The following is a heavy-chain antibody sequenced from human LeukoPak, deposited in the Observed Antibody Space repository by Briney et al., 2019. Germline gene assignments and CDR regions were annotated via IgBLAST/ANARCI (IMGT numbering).Heavy chain of an antibody. V-gene: IGHV3-48*01. CDR1: GFTFSSYS. CDR3: AELGITMIGGV. Sequence: GGSLRLSCAASGFTFSSYSMNWVRQAPGKGLEWVSYISSSSSTIYYADSVKGRFTISRDNAKNSLYLQTNSLRAEDTAVYYCAELGITMIGGVWGKGTTVTISS. D-gene: IGHD3-10*02. J-gene: IGHJ6*04. CDR2: ISSSSSTI.